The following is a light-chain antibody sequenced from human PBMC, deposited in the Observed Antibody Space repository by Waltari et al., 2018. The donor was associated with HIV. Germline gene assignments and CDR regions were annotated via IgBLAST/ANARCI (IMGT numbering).Light chain of an antibody. CDR2: AAS. CDR3: QQANSFIGPLT. Sequence: DIQMTQSPSSVSASVGDRVTITCRASQRINSWLAWYQHKPGKAPKLLIYAASTLQSGVPSRFSGSGSGTDFTLTISSLQPEDFATYYCQQANSFIGPLTFGGGTKVEMK. J-gene: IGKJ4*01. V-gene: IGKV1D-12*01. CDR1: QRINSW.